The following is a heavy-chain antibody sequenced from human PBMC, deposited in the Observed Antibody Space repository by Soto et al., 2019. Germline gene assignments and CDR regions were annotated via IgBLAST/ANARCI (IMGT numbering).Heavy chain of an antibody. CDR1: GGSIRSYY. CDR2: IHYSGST. D-gene: IGHD3-22*01. CDR3: ARGADPYYDSSGYFDY. Sequence: SETLSLTCTVSGGSIRSYYWNWIRQPPGKGLEWIGSIHYSGSTDYNLSLKSRLTMSVDTSKNQFSLKLSSVTAADTAVYYCARGADPYYDSSGYFDYWGQGTLVTVSS. J-gene: IGHJ4*02. V-gene: IGHV4-59*01.